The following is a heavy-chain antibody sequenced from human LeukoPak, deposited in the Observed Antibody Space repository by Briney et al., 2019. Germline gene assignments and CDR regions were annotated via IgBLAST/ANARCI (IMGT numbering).Heavy chain of an antibody. Sequence: ASVKVSCKASGGTFSSYAISWVRQAPGQGLEWMGGIIPIFGTANYAQKFQGRVTITADESTSTAYMELSSLRSEGTAVYYCASLAVRSSGWYGFDYWGQGTLVTVSS. CDR2: IIPIFGTA. J-gene: IGHJ4*02. D-gene: IGHD6-19*01. CDR3: ASLAVRSSGWYGFDY. V-gene: IGHV1-69*13. CDR1: GGTFSSYA.